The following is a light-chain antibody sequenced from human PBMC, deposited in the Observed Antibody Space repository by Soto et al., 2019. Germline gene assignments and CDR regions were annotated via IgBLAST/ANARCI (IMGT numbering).Light chain of an antibody. J-gene: IGKJ2*01. CDR3: QQSYRTPYT. CDR2: STS. CDR1: QSISNA. V-gene: IGKV1-39*01. Sequence: DIQMTQSPSSLSASVGDRVTITCRASQSISNALNWYQRKPGKAPEFLIYSTSNLQSGVPSRFSGSGSGTVFTLTISSLQPEDFATYYCQQSYRTPYTFGQGTKLEIK.